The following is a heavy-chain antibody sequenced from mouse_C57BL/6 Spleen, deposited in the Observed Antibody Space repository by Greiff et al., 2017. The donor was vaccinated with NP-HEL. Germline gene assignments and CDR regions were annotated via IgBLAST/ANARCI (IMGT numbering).Heavy chain of an antibody. Sequence: QVHVKQSGAELVRPGASVKLSCKASGYTFTDYYINWVKQRPGQGLEWIARIYPGSGNTYYNEKFKGKATLTAEKSSSTAYMQLSSLTSEDSAVYFCARYDGYYEDWCFDVWGTGTTVTVSS. D-gene: IGHD2-3*01. CDR3: ARYDGYYEDWCFDV. J-gene: IGHJ1*03. CDR2: IYPGSGNT. V-gene: IGHV1-76*01. CDR1: GYTFTDYY.